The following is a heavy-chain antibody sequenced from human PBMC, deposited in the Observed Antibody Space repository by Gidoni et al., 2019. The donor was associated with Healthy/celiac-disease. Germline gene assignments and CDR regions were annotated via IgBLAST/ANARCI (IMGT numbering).Heavy chain of an antibody. J-gene: IGHJ1*01. V-gene: IGHV3-23*01. CDR1: GFTFSSYA. Sequence: EVQLLESGGGLVQPGGSLRLSCAASGFTFSSYAMSWVRQAPGKGLEWVSAISGSGGSTYYADSVKGRFTISRDNSKNTLYLQMNSLRAEDTAVYYCAVRGGYCSGGSCYSSAEYFQHWGQGTLVTVSS. CDR3: AVRGGYCSGGSCYSSAEYFQH. D-gene: IGHD2-15*01. CDR2: ISGSGGST.